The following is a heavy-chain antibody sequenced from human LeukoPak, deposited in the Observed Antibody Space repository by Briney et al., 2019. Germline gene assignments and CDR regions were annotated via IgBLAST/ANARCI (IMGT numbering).Heavy chain of an antibody. V-gene: IGHV3-74*01. Sequence: PGGSLRLSCAASGFTFSSYWMHWVRQAPGKGLVWVSRINSDGSSTSYADSVKGRFTISRDNAKNTLYLQMNSLRAEDTAVYYCASHWAQQLVSDYWGQGTLVTVSS. J-gene: IGHJ4*02. D-gene: IGHD6-13*01. CDR2: INSDGSST. CDR3: ASHWAQQLVSDY. CDR1: GFTFSSYW.